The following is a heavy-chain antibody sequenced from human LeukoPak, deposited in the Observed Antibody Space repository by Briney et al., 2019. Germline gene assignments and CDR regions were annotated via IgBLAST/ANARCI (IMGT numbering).Heavy chain of an antibody. V-gene: IGHV3-15*01. Sequence: GGSLRLSCADSGFTFSNAWMSRVRQAPGKGLEWVGRIKSKTDGGTTDYAAPVKGRFTISRDDSKNTLYLQMNSLKTEDTAVYYCTTAPHQVAIVVVPASPYYYYMDVWGKGTTVTVSS. D-gene: IGHD2-2*01. J-gene: IGHJ6*03. CDR1: GFTFSNAW. CDR3: TTAPHQVAIVVVPASPYYYYMDV. CDR2: IKSKTDGGTT.